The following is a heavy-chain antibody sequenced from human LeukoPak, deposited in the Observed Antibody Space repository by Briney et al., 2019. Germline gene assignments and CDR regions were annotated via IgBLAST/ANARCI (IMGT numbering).Heavy chain of an antibody. V-gene: IGHV1-69*01. Sequence: SVKVSCKASGGSFSTYAISWVRQAPGQGLEWTGGIIPFFGTPSYAQKFHGRVTITADESTNTAYMEVSSLRSEDTALYYCARYKVPPHQDSSMVPGVYYYYGMDVWGLGTTVTVSS. CDR1: GGSFSTYA. CDR2: IIPFFGTP. CDR3: ARYKVPPHQDSSMVPGVYYYYGMDV. J-gene: IGHJ6*02. D-gene: IGHD3-10*01.